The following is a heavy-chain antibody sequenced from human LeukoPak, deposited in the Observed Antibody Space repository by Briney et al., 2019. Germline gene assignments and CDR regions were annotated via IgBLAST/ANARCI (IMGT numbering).Heavy chain of an antibody. D-gene: IGHD5-12*01. J-gene: IGHJ6*04. Sequence: SGGSLRLSCAASGFTFSDYYMSWIRQAPGKGLEWVSYISSSSSYTNYADSVKGRFTISRDNAKNSLYLQMNGLRAEDTAVYYCASGYAPATDYYYYGMDVWGKGTTVTVSS. CDR1: GFTFSDYY. CDR2: ISSSSSYT. CDR3: ASGYAPATDYYYYGMDV. V-gene: IGHV3-11*06.